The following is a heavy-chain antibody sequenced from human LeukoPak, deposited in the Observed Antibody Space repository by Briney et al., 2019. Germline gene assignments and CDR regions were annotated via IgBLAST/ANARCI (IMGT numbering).Heavy chain of an antibody. J-gene: IGHJ4*02. D-gene: IGHD3-10*01. CDR1: GFTFSSYG. CDR2: IWYDGSNK. V-gene: IGHV3-33*06. Sequence: GRSLRLSCAASGFTFSSYGIHWVRQAPGKGLEWVAVIWYDGSNKYYADSVKGRFTISRGNSKNTLYLQMNSLRAEDTAVYYCAKSMVRGVRGFDYWGQGTLVTVSS. CDR3: AKSMVRGVRGFDY.